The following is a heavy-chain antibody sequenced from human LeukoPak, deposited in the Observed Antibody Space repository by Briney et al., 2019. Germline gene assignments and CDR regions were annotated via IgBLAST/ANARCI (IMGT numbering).Heavy chain of an antibody. D-gene: IGHD3-9*01. CDR3: ARRNGYDIDY. J-gene: IGHJ4*02. V-gene: IGHV3-23*01. CDR1: GFTFSNYA. CDR2: ISDSGGNT. Sequence: PGGSLRLSCAASGFTFSNYAMSWVRQAPGKGLEWVSDISDSGGNTHYADSVKGRFTISRDESKNTLYLQMNSLRAEDTAVYYCARRNGYDIDYWGQGTLVTVSS.